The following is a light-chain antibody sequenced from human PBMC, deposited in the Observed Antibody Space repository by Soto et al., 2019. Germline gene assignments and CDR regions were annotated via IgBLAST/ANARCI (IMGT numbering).Light chain of an antibody. J-gene: IGKJ3*01. V-gene: IGKV1-39*01. CDR1: QRITNS. CDR2: AAS. Sequence: DIQMTQSPSSLSASVGDRVTIPCRASQRITNSLNWYQQKPGRAPNLLIYAASSLQRGAPSRFSGSGSGTDFTLTISSLQPDYFATYYCQQTYSPPFTFGPGTQVDIK. CDR3: QQTYSPPFT.